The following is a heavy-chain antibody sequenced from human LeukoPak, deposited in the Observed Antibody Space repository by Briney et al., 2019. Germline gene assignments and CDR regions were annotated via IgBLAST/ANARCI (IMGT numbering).Heavy chain of an antibody. V-gene: IGHV3-21*01. CDR1: GFTFARFG. D-gene: IGHD3-22*01. CDR2: ITSSGIYI. CDR3: ARARYDSSGYYGILDY. Sequence: PGGSLRLSCVVSGFTFARFGLSWVRQAPGKGLEWVSSITSSGIYIYYADSVKGRFTISRDNAKNSLYLQMNSLRAEDTAVYYCARARYDSSGYYGILDYWGQGTLVTVSS. J-gene: IGHJ4*02.